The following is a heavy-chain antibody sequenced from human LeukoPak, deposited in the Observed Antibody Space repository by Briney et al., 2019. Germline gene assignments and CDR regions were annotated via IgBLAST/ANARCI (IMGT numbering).Heavy chain of an antibody. CDR2: ISGSGGST. CDR1: GFTFSSYA. J-gene: IGHJ4*02. CDR3: AKDLNYYGSEGSNY. Sequence: GGSLRLSCAASGFTFSSYAMSWVRQAPGEGLEWVSAISGSGGSTYYADSVKGRFTISRDNSKNTLYLQMNSLRAEDTAVYYCAKDLNYYGSEGSNYWGQGTLVTVSS. V-gene: IGHV3-23*01. D-gene: IGHD3-10*01.